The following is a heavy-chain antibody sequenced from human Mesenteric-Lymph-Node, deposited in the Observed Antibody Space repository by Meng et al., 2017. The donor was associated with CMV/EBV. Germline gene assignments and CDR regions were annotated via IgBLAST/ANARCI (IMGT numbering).Heavy chain of an antibody. V-gene: IGHV3-21*01. Sequence: GESLKISCAASGFTFSSYNMNWVRQSPGKGLEWVSSISGSGKYTYYADSLKGRFTISRDNAKNSLFLQVHSLRAEDTALYYCARAVYDYDSSSTLGYWGQGTLVTVSS. CDR2: ISGSGKYT. J-gene: IGHJ4*02. CDR1: GFTFSSYN. D-gene: IGHD3-22*01. CDR3: ARAVYDYDSSSTLGY.